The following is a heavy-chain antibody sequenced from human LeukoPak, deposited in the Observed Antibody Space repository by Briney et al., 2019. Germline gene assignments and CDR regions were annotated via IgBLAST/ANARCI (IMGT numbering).Heavy chain of an antibody. CDR3: AREFGSYYDY. CDR1: GLTFSSYA. D-gene: IGHD3-16*01. Sequence: PGRSLRPSRAASGLTFSSYAMHWVRQAPGKGLEWVAVISYDGSNKYYADSVKGRFTISRDNSKNTLYLQMNSLRAEDTAVYYCAREFGSYYDYWGQGTLVTVSS. CDR2: ISYDGSNK. V-gene: IGHV3-30*04. J-gene: IGHJ4*02.